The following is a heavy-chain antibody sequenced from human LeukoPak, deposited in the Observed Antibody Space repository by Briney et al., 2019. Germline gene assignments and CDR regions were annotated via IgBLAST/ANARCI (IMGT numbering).Heavy chain of an antibody. D-gene: IGHD2-8*01. CDR1: GFTFSSYS. V-gene: IGHV3-48*01. CDR3: ARRGLMVYATFDY. CDR2: ISSSSSTI. Sequence: GGSLRLSCAASGFTFSSYSMNWVRQAPGKGLEWVSYISSSSSTIYYADSVKGRFTISRDNAKNSLYLQMNSLRAEDTAVYYCARRGLMVYATFDYWGQGTLVTVSS. J-gene: IGHJ4*02.